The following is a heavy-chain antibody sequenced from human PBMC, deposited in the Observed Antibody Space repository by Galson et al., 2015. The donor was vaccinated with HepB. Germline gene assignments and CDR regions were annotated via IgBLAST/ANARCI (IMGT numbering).Heavy chain of an antibody. Sequence: PLRLSCAASGFTFSSYAMHWVRQAPGKGLEWVAVISYDGSNKYYADSVKGRFTISRDNSKNTLYLQMNSLRAEDTAVYYCIVDSSGYYTFDYWGQGTLVTVSS. CDR2: ISYDGSNK. CDR3: IVDSSGYYTFDY. V-gene: IGHV3-30*04. CDR1: GFTFSSYA. J-gene: IGHJ4*02. D-gene: IGHD3-22*01.